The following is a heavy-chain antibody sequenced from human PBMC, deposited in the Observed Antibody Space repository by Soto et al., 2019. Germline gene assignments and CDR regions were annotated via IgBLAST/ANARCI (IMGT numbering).Heavy chain of an antibody. Sequence: PSETLSLTCTVSGGSISSYYWSWIRQPPGKGLEWIGYIYYSGSTNYNPSLKSRVTISVDTSKNQFPLKLSSVTAADTAVYYCASRYGGTFDYWGQGTLVTVSS. CDR2: IYYSGST. D-gene: IGHD2-15*01. CDR1: GGSISSYY. V-gene: IGHV4-59*08. CDR3: ASRYGGTFDY. J-gene: IGHJ4*02.